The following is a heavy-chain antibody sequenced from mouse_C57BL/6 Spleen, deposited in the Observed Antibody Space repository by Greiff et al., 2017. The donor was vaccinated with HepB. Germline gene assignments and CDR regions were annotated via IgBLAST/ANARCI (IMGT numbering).Heavy chain of an antibody. J-gene: IGHJ4*01. CDR2: IYPGSGNT. D-gene: IGHD4-1*01. CDR1: GYSFTSYY. Sequence: VQLQQSGPELVKPGASVKISCKASGYSFTSYYIHWVKQRPGGGLEWMGWIYPGSGNTKYNEKFKGKATLTADTSSSTAYMQLSSLTSEDSAVYYCARRVGLYYAMDYWGQGTSVTVSS. CDR3: ARRVGLYYAMDY. V-gene: IGHV1-66*01.